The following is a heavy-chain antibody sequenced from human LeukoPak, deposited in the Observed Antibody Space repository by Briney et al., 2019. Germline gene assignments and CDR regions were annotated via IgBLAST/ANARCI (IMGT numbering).Heavy chain of an antibody. CDR3: AKLEGPYHFDY. Sequence: GGSLRLSCAASGFTFSIYAMSWVRQAPGKGLEWVPTVGGGGSSTYYADSVRGRFTISRDNSKNTLSLQMNSLRVEDTAVYYCAKLEGPYHFDYWGQGTLVTVSS. V-gene: IGHV3-23*01. CDR1: GFTFSIYA. CDR2: VGGGGSST. J-gene: IGHJ4*02.